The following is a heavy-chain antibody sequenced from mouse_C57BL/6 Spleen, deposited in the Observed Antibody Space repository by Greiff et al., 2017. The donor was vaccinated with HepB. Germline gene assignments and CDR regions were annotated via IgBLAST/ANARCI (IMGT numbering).Heavy chain of an antibody. CDR3: ARYPDGYYDWYFDV. CDR2: IYPGSGST. Sequence: VQLQQPGAELVKPGASVKMSCKASGYTFTSYWITWVKQRPGQGLEWIGDIYPGSGSTNYNEKFQSKATLTVDTSTSTAYMQLSSLTSEDSAVYYCARYPDGYYDWYFDVWGTGTTVTVSS. CDR1: GYTFTSYW. V-gene: IGHV1-55*01. J-gene: IGHJ1*03. D-gene: IGHD2-3*01.